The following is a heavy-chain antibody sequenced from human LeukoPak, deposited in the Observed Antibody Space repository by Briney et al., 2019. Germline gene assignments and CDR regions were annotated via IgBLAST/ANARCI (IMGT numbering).Heavy chain of an antibody. V-gene: IGHV4-39*07. Sequence: SETLSLTCTVSGGSISSSSYYWGWIRQPPGKGLEWIGSIYYSGSTYYNPSLKSRVTISVDTSKNQFSLKLSSVTAADTAVYYCARVGVAIAAAGHYDYWGQGTLVTVSS. CDR3: ARVGVAIAAAGHYDY. CDR1: GGSISSSSYY. CDR2: IYYSGST. J-gene: IGHJ4*02. D-gene: IGHD6-13*01.